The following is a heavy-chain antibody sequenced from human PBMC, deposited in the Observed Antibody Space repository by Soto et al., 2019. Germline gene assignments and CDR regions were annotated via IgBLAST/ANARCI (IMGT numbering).Heavy chain of an antibody. V-gene: IGHV1-69*06. J-gene: IGHJ3*02. CDR3: ARSTTARHKGFDI. CDR1: GGTFSSSA. CDR2: IIPTFGTS. D-gene: IGHD6-25*01. Sequence: QVQLEQSGAEVRKPGSSVKVSCKASGGTFSSSAINWLRQAPGQGPEWMGGIIPTFGTSNYIPKLRGRVTITADTSTNAAYMGVSSLASEDTAMHYCARSTTARHKGFDICGQGTMVTVSA.